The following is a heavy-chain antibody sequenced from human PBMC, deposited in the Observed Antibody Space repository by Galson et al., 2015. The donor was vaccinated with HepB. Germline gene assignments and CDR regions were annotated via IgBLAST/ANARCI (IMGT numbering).Heavy chain of an antibody. CDR2: TYYRSKWYH. D-gene: IGHD6-13*01. J-gene: IGHJ4*02. Sequence: CAISGDSVSDNSAAWTWIRQSPSRGLEWLGRTYYRSKWYHDYAVSVKSRIIINPDTSKNQFSLQLNSVTPEDTAVYYCARERSAAGTEFDYWGQGTLVTVSS. CDR1: GDSVSDNSAA. V-gene: IGHV6-1*01. CDR3: ARERSAAGTEFDY.